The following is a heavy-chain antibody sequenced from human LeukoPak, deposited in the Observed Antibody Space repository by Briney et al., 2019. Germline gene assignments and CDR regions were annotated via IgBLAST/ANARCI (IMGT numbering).Heavy chain of an antibody. CDR1: GYTFTSYG. CDR3: ARPTRYDFWSGYSDGMDV. CDR2: ISAYNGNT. J-gene: IGHJ6*02. D-gene: IGHD3-3*01. V-gene: IGHV1-18*01. Sequence: ASVKVSCKASGYTFTSYGISWVRQAPGQGLEWMGWISAYNGNTNYAQKLQGRVTMTTDTSTSTAYMELRSLRSDDTAVYYCARPTRYDFWSGYSDGMDVWGQGTTVTVSS.